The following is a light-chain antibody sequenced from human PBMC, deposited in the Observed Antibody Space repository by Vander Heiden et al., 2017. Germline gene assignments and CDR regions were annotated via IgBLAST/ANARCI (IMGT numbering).Light chain of an antibody. V-gene: IGKV4-1*01. Sequence: DIVMTQSPDSLAVSLGERATINCKSSQSVLYSSNNKNYLAWYQQKPGQPPKLLIYWASTRESGVPDRFSGSGYGTDFTLTISSLQAEDVAVYYCQQYDSNPPGTFGQGTKVEIK. CDR1: QSVLYSSNNKNY. J-gene: IGKJ1*01. CDR3: QQYDSNPPGT. CDR2: WAS.